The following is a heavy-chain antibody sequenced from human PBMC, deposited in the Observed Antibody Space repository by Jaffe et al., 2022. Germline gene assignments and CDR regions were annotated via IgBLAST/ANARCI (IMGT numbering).Heavy chain of an antibody. CDR2: IRYDGSNK. Sequence: QVQLVESGGGVVQPGGSLRLSCAASGFTFSSYGMHWVRQAPGKGLEWVAFIRYDGSNKYYADSVKGRFTISRDNSKNTLYLQMNSLRAEDTAVYYCAKVGSAQGRDTAMAYYYYYYMDVWGKGTTVTVSS. CDR3: AKVGSAQGRDTAMAYYYYYYMDV. CDR1: GFTFSSYG. J-gene: IGHJ6*03. V-gene: IGHV3-30*02. D-gene: IGHD5-18*01.